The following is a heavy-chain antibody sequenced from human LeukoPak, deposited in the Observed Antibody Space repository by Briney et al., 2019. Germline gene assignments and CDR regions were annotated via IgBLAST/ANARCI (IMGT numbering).Heavy chain of an antibody. D-gene: IGHD5/OR15-5a*01. CDR1: GFTFCDYA. V-gene: IGHV3-49*04. J-gene: IGHJ4*02. CDR3: ARAPDAIYVNLDC. CDR2: IRSKAFGVTT. Sequence: GGSLRLSCAPSGFTFCDYAMSWGCQSPGGGLECVSFIRSKAFGVTTEYAASVNGTRTISRDDSKSIGYMQMNSLEAEDTAVYYCARAPDAIYVNLDCWGQGTLGTVSS.